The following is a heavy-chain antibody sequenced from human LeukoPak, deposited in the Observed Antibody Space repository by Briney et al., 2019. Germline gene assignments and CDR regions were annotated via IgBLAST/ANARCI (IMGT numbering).Heavy chain of an antibody. J-gene: IGHJ4*02. V-gene: IGHV3-48*03. CDR2: ISSSGSTI. Sequence: GGSLRLSCAASGFTFSSYEMNWVRQAPGKGLEWVSYISSSGSTIYYADSVKGRFTISRDNAKNSLYLQMNSLRAEDTAVYYCARFPTGSGWYYFDYWGQGTLVTVSS. CDR3: ARFPTGSGWYYFDY. CDR1: GFTFSSYE. D-gene: IGHD6-19*01.